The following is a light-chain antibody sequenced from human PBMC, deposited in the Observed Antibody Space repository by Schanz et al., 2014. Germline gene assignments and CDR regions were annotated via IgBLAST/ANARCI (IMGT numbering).Light chain of an antibody. J-gene: IGLJ2*01. CDR2: EVN. CDR3: CSYVSSSAVL. Sequence: QSALTQPASVSGSPGQSITISCTGTSSDVGGYNYVSWYQQYPGKAPKLMIYEVNKRPSGVPDRFSGSKSGNTASLTISGLQAEDEADYYCCSYVSSSAVLFGGGTKLTVL. V-gene: IGLV2-14*01. CDR1: SSDVGGYNY.